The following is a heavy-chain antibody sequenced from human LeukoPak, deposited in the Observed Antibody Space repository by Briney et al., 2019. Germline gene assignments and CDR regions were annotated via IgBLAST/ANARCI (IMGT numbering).Heavy chain of an antibody. J-gene: IGHJ4*02. D-gene: IGHD1-1*01. CDR2: IYHSGST. Sequence: SETLSLTCTVSGYSISSGYYWGWIRQPPGKGLEWIGSIYHSGSTYYNPSLKSRVTISVDTSKNQFSLKLSSVTAADTAVYYCARGGTDNYFDYWGQGTLVTVSS. CDR3: ARGGTDNYFDY. V-gene: IGHV4-38-2*02. CDR1: GYSISSGYY.